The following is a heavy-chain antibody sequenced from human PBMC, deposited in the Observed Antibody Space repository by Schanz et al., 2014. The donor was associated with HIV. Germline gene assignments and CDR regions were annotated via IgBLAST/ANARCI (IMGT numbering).Heavy chain of an antibody. D-gene: IGHD2-21*01. CDR2: IYYSGST. CDR3: ARHIREYRLRWFDP. J-gene: IGHJ5*02. CDR1: GGSISSSSYY. V-gene: IGHV4-39*01. Sequence: QLQLQESGPGLVKPSETLSLTCTVSGGSISSSSYYWGWIRQPPGKGLEWIGSIYYSGSTYYNPSHKSRVTIAVDTSKNQFSLRLSSVTAADTAVYYCARHIREYRLRWFDPWGEGVLVTVTS.